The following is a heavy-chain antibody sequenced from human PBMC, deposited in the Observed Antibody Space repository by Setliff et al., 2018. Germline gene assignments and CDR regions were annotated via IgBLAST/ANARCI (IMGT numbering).Heavy chain of an antibody. V-gene: IGHV1-18*01. Sequence: ASVKVSCKAVGYTFLSYGLSWVRQAPGQGLEWMGWISAYTGKTDYAQNFQGRATMTTDTSTNTAYLELRSLRYDDTAVYFCARAPRLEWILPTFDYWGQGTPVTVSS. D-gene: IGHD3-3*01. J-gene: IGHJ4*02. CDR3: ARAPRLEWILPTFDY. CDR1: GYTFLSYG. CDR2: ISAYTGKT.